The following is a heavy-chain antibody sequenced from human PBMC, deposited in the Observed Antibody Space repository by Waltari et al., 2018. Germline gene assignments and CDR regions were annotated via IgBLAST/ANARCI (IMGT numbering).Heavy chain of an antibody. V-gene: IGHV4-34*01. J-gene: IGHJ5*02. D-gene: IGHD5-12*01. CDR2: SSSGGST. CDR1: GGSFSGYY. Sequence: QVQLQQWGAGLLKPSETLSLTCAVYGGSFSGYYWSWIRQPPGKGLEWFGESSSGGSTSCNPSLKRRVTISVATPKDQFTLRRSSVTAADTAVYYCARGGSGYDYRGTAGFDPWGQGTLVTVSS. CDR3: ARGGSGYDYRGTAGFDP.